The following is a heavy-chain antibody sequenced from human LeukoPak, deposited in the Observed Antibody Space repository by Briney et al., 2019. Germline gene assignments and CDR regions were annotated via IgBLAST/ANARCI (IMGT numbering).Heavy chain of an antibody. Sequence: GASVNVSCKASGYTFTSYGISWMRQAPGQGLEWMGWISAYNGNTNDAQKLQGRVTMTTATSTSTAYMELRSLRSDDTAVYYCARGHSNYVNGMDVWGQGTTVTVSS. D-gene: IGHD4-11*01. CDR3: ARGHSNYVNGMDV. CDR2: ISAYNGNT. J-gene: IGHJ6*02. CDR1: GYTFTSYG. V-gene: IGHV1-18*01.